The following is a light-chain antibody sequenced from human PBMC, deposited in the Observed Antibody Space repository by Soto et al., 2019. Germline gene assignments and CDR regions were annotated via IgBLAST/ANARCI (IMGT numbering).Light chain of an antibody. CDR3: QQYDNWPWT. J-gene: IGKJ1*01. V-gene: IGKV1-5*01. CDR1: QSIRSW. CDR2: DAS. Sequence: DTQMTQSPSTLSASVGDRVIITCRASQSIRSWLAWYQQRPGKAPKVLIYDASSLESGVPSRFSGSGSGTEFSLTVSSLQPDDFATYYCQQYDNWPWTFGQGTKVESK.